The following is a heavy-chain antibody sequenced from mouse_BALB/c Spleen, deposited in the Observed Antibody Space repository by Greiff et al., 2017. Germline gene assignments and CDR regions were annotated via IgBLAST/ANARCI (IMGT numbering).Heavy chain of an antibody. Sequence: EVQLQQSGAELVKPGASVKLSCTASGFNFTDNYIHWVKQRPEQGLEWIGRIDPANGNTKYDPKFQGKATLTADTSSNTAYLQLSSLTSEDTAVYYGARVRGSGDYFDYWGQGTTLTVSS. J-gene: IGHJ2*01. V-gene: IGHV14-3*02. CDR3: ARVRGSGDYFDY. CDR2: IDPANGNT. CDR1: GFNFTDNY. D-gene: IGHD1-3*01.